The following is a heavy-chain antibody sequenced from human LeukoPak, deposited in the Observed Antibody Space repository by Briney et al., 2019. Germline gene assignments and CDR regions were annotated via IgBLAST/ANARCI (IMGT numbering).Heavy chain of an antibody. CDR3: ARGLSRYFDWLSIYYFDY. CDR1: GGSISSSSYY. J-gene: IGHJ4*02. Sequence: SETLSLTCTVSGGSISSSSYYWGWIRQPPGKGLEWIGSIYYSGSTYYNPSLKSRVTISVDTSKNQFSLKLSSVTAADTAVYYCARGLSRYFDWLSIYYFDYWGQGTLVTVSS. CDR2: IYYSGST. V-gene: IGHV4-39*01. D-gene: IGHD3-9*01.